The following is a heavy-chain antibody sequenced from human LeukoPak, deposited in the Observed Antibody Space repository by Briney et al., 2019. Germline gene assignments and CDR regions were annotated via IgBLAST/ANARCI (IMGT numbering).Heavy chain of an antibody. D-gene: IGHD6-19*01. Sequence: GGSLRLSCAASGFTFSSYDMSWVRQAPGKGLEWVSAISGSGGSTYYADSVKGRFTISRDNSKNTRYPQMNSLRAEDTAVYHCARAFSSWDAFDIWGQGTMVTVSS. CDR3: ARAFSSWDAFDI. J-gene: IGHJ3*02. V-gene: IGHV3-23*01. CDR1: GFTFSSYD. CDR2: ISGSGGST.